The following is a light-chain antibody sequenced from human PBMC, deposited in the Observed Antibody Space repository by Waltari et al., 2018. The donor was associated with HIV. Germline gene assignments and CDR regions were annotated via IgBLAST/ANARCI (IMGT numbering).Light chain of an antibody. Sequence: QLVLTQSPSASASLGASVKPTCTLSGGHSSYAIAWHQQQPEKGPRYLMKVDSDGSHSKGDGIPDRFSGSYSGAERYLTISSLQSEDEADYYCQTWATGIQVFGGGTKLTAL. V-gene: IGLV4-69*02. J-gene: IGLJ3*02. CDR1: GGHSSYA. CDR2: VDSDGSH. CDR3: QTWATGIQV.